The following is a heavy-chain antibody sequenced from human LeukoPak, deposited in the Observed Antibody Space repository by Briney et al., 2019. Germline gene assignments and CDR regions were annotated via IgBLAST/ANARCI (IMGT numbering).Heavy chain of an antibody. CDR2: IYYSGST. J-gene: IGHJ4*02. CDR3: ARGLGVEDYVWGSYRPYYFDY. Sequence: SETLSLTCTVSGYSISSGYYWSWIRQPPGKGLEWIGYIYYSGSTNYNPSLKSRVTISVDTSKNQFSLKLSSVTAADTAVYYCARGLGVEDYVWGSYRPYYFDYWGQGTLVTVSS. CDR1: GYSISSGYY. D-gene: IGHD3-16*02. V-gene: IGHV4-61*01.